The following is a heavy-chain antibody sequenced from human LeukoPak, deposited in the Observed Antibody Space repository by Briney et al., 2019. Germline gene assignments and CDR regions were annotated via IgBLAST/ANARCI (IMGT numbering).Heavy chain of an antibody. CDR1: GFTFSRHW. CDR2: INGDGSTT. Sequence: PGGSLRLSCAASGFTFSRHWMHWVRQAPGKGLVWVSRINGDGSTTSYADSVKGGFTISRDNAKNTVYLQMNSLRAEDTAVYYCATGNYYDSRGYYTFGHWGQGTLVTVSS. V-gene: IGHV3-74*01. J-gene: IGHJ1*01. D-gene: IGHD3-22*01. CDR3: ATGNYYDSRGYYTFGH.